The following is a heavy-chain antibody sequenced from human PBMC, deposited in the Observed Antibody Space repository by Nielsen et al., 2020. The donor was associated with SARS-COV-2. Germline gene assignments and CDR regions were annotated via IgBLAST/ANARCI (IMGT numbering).Heavy chain of an antibody. V-gene: IGHV1-46*01. CDR1: GYTFTNYY. CDR2: INPSGGST. D-gene: IGHD5-18*01. J-gene: IGHJ6*02. Sequence: ASVKVSCKASGYTFTNYYMHWVRQVPGQGLEWMGIINPSGGSTSYAQKFQGRVTMTRDTSTSTVYMELSSLRSEDTAVYYCARESVDTAMALLYYYYYGMDVWGQGTTVTVSS. CDR3: ARESVDTAMALLYYYYYGMDV.